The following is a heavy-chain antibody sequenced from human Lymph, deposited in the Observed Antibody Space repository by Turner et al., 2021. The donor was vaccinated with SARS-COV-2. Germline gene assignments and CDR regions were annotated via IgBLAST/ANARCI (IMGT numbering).Heavy chain of an antibody. D-gene: IGHD6-13*01. CDR1: GFTFSSHA. V-gene: IGHV3-30*18. CDR2: ISYDGSNK. CDR3: AKDGGGYSST. Sequence: QVQQVGSGGGVVQPGRALRLSCAASGFTFSSHAMHWVRQAPGKGLEWVALISYDGSNKYYADSVKGRFTISRDNSKNTLYLQMNSLRAEDTAVYYCAKDGGGYSSTWGQGTLVTVSS. J-gene: IGHJ5*02.